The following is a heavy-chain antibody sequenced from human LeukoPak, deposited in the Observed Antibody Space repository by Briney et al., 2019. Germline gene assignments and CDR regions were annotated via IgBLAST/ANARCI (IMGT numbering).Heavy chain of an antibody. Sequence: PSETLSLTCTVSGGSISSSSYYWGWIRQPPGKGLEWIGSIYYSGSTYYNPSLKSRVTISVDTSKNQFSLKLSSVTAADTAVYYCARGPYYYDSSGYYPIWGQGTLVTVSS. CDR3: ARGPYYYDSSGYYPI. D-gene: IGHD3-22*01. CDR2: IYYSGST. J-gene: IGHJ4*02. CDR1: GGSISSSSYY. V-gene: IGHV4-39*01.